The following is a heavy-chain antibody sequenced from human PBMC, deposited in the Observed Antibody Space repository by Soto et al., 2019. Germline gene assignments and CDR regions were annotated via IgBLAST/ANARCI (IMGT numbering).Heavy chain of an antibody. CDR3: ASPLRNSYYYMDV. D-gene: IGHD4-17*01. V-gene: IGHV1-46*03. Sequence: QVQLVQSGAEVKKPGASVKVSCKASGYTFTSYYMHWVRQAPGQGLEWIGIINPSGGSTSYAQKLQGRVTMTRDTSTSTVYMELGSLRSEDTAVYYCASPLRNSYYYMDVWGTGTTVTVSS. CDR2: INPSGGST. J-gene: IGHJ6*03. CDR1: GYTFTSYY.